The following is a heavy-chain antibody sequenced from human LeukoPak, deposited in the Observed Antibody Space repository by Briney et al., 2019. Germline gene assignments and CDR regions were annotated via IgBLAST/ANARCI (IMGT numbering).Heavy chain of an antibody. CDR3: ARATLGVVSGLWYFDL. D-gene: IGHD4-23*01. CDR2: IYAGGST. V-gene: IGHV4-4*07. CDR1: GGSINSYY. J-gene: IGHJ2*01. Sequence: SETLSLTCTVSGGSINSYYWSWIRQPAGKGLEWIGRIYAGGSTNYNPSLKSRVTMSVDTSKNQFSLKLSSVTAADTAVYFCARATLGVVSGLWYFDLWGRGTLVTVSS.